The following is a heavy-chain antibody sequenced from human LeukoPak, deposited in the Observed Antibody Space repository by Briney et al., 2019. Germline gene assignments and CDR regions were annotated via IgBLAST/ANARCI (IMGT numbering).Heavy chain of an antibody. CDR3: ARASITRVAFDI. V-gene: IGHV4-39*07. Sequence: PSETLSLTCTASGGSISSSSYYWGWIRQPPGKGLEWIGSIYYSGGTYYNPSLKSRVTMSVDTSKNQFSLKLSSVAAADTAVYYCARASITRVAFDIWGQGTMVTVSS. CDR1: GGSISSSSYY. J-gene: IGHJ3*02. CDR2: IYYSGGT. D-gene: IGHD3-10*01.